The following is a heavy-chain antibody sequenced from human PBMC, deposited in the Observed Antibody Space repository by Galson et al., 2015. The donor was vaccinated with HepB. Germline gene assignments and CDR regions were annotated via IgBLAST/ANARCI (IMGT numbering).Heavy chain of an antibody. V-gene: IGHV5-51*03. CDR2: IYPGDSET. J-gene: IGHJ3*02. Sequence: QSGAEVTEPGDSLKISCKGSGYTFTTYWIGWVRQMPGKGLEWMGIIYPGDSETRYSPSFQGQVTISADKSITTAYLQWGSLKASDTAMYYCARPYCSSTNCHVLGSFDIWGQGTMVTVSS. CDR3: ARPYCSSTNCHVLGSFDI. D-gene: IGHD2-2*01. CDR1: GYTFTTYW.